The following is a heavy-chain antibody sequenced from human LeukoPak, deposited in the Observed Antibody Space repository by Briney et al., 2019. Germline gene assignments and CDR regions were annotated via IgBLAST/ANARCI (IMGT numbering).Heavy chain of an antibody. CDR3: ARDTYFYHPSGYYINDL. D-gene: IGHD3-22*01. CDR2: IGGTDGTT. CDR1: GFTFSTYV. V-gene: IGHV3-23*01. Sequence: TGGSLRLSCAASGFTFSTYVLNWVRQAPGKGLEWVSAIGGTDGTTFYADSVKGRFTISRDNAKNSLYLQMNGLRAEDTAVYFCARDTYFYHPSGYYINDLWGQGTLVTVSS. J-gene: IGHJ5*02.